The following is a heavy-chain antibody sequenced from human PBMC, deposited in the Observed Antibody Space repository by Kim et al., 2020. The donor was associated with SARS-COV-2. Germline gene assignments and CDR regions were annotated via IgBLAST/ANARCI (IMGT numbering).Heavy chain of an antibody. CDR2: INHSGST. CDR3: ARGSIRVVRAPGGNNNWFDP. V-gene: IGHV4-34*01. CDR1: GGSFSGYY. J-gene: IGHJ5*02. Sequence: SETLSLTCAVYGGSFSGYYWSWIRQPPGKGLAWIGEINHSGSTNYNPSLKSRVTISVDTSKNQFSLKLSSVTAADTAVYYCARGSIRVVRAPGGNNNWFDPWGQGTLVTVPS. D-gene: IGHD3-10*01.